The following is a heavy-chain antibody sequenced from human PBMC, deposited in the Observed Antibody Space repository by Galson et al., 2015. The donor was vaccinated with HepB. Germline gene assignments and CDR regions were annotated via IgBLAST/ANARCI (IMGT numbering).Heavy chain of an antibody. J-gene: IGHJ4*02. CDR2: ISAYNGNT. Sequence: SVKVSCKASGSTFTSYGISWVRQAPGQGLEWMGWISAYNGNTNYAQKLQGRVTMTTDTSTSTAYMELRSLRSDDTAVYYCARLSVVVVVAATIFDYWGQGTLVTVSS. CDR3: ARLSVVVVVAATIFDY. CDR1: GSTFTSYG. D-gene: IGHD2-15*01. V-gene: IGHV1-18*04.